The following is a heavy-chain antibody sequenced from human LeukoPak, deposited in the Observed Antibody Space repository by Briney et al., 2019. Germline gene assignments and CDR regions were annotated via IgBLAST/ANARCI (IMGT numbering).Heavy chain of an antibody. D-gene: IGHD6-13*01. CDR2: IRYDGSNK. CDR1: GFTFSSYG. J-gene: IGHJ5*02. CDR3: ARGRYGSSRSGNWFDP. Sequence: PGGSLRLSCAASGFTFSSYGMHWVRQAPGKGLEWVAFIRYDGSNKYYADSVKGRFTISRDNSKNTLYLQMNSLRAEDTAVYYCARGRYGSSRSGNWFDPWGQGTLVTVSS. V-gene: IGHV3-30*02.